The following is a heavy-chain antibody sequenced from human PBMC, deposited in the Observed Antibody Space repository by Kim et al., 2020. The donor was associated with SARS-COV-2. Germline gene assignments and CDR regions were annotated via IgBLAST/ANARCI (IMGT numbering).Heavy chain of an antibody. D-gene: IGHD2-8*02. CDR3: ARDWPWLLVYYYGMDV. J-gene: IGHJ6*02. V-gene: IGHV4-39*07. CDR1: GGSISSSSYY. CDR2: IYYSGST. Sequence: SETLSLTCTVSGGSISSSSYYWGWIRQPPGKGLEWIGSIYYSGSTYYNPSLKSRVTISVDTSKNQFSLKLSSVTAADTAVYYCARDWPWLLVYYYGMDVWGQGTTVTVS.